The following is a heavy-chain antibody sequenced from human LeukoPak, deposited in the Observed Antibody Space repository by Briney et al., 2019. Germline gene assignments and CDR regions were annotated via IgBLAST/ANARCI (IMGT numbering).Heavy chain of an antibody. CDR3: AKKKSPGGYYYGMDV. Sequence: TGRSLRLSCAASGFTFSSYGMHWVRQAPGKGLEWVAVISYDGSNKYYADSVKGRFTISRDNSKNTLYLQMNSLRAEDTAVYYCAKKKSPGGYYYGMDVWGQGTTVTVSS. J-gene: IGHJ6*02. D-gene: IGHD4-23*01. CDR1: GFTFSSYG. CDR2: ISYDGSNK. V-gene: IGHV3-30*18.